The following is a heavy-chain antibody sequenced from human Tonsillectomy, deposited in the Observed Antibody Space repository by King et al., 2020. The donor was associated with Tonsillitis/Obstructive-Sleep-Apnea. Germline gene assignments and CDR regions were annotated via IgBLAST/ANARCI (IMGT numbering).Heavy chain of an antibody. D-gene: IGHD4-17*01. CDR2: ISSSSTYI. CDR1: GFTFSSYS. V-gene: IGHV3-21*01. Sequence: VQLVESGGGLVKRGGSLRLSCAGSGFTFSSYSMNWVRQAPGKGLEWVSSISSSSTYIYYADSVKGRFTISRDNAKNSLYLQMNSLRADDTAVYYCSRAVGGDYGDPYYFDYWGRGAVITDSS. J-gene: IGHJ4*02. CDR3: SRAVGGDYGDPYYFDY.